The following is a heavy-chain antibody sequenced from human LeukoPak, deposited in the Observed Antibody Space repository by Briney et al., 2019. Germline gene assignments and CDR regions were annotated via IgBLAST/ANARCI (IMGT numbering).Heavy chain of an antibody. CDR2: IWYDGTNK. V-gene: IGHV3-33*06. CDR1: GFTFSSYG. J-gene: IGHJ3*02. D-gene: IGHD1-26*01. CDR3: AKDSESSGSYFLDAFDI. Sequence: GGSLRLSCAASGFTFSSYGMHWVRQAPGKGLEWVAVIWYDGTNKYYADSVKGRFTISRDYPKNTLYLQMNSLRAEDTAVYYCAKDSESSGSYFLDAFDIWGQGTMVTVSS.